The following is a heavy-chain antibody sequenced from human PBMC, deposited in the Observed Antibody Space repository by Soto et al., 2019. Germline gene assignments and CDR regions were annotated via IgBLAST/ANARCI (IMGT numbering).Heavy chain of an antibody. CDR3: ARDGLYEYVYYYYYGMDV. J-gene: IGHJ6*02. D-gene: IGHD2-2*02. CDR2: IKQDGSEK. Sequence: HPGGSLRLSCAASGFTFSSYWMSWVRQAPGKGLEWVANIKQDGSEKYYVDSVKGRFTISRDNAKNSLYLQMNSLRAEDTAVYYCARDGLYEYVYYYYYGMDVWGQGTTVTVSS. V-gene: IGHV3-7*03. CDR1: GFTFSSYW.